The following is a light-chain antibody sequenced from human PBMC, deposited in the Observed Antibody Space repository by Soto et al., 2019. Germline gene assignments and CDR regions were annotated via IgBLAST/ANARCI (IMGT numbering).Light chain of an antibody. CDR1: SSDVGAYNF. J-gene: IGLJ3*02. V-gene: IGLV2-14*01. Sequence: QSVLTQPASVSGSPGQSITISCTGTSSDVGAYNFVSWYQQHPGKAPKVMIYEVNNRPSGVSNHFSGPKSGNTASLTISGLQAEDEADYYCSSYTSSSTWVFGGGTKVTAL. CDR2: EVN. CDR3: SSYTSSSTWV.